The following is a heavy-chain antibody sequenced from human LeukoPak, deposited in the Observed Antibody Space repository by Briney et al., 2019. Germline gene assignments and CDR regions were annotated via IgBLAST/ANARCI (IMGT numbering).Heavy chain of an antibody. D-gene: IGHD5-12*01. CDR3: ARVRSIDSGYLY. V-gene: IGHV3-21*04. CDR2: LSRTGDYT. J-gene: IGHJ4*02. CDR1: GFSFSGCG. Sequence: GGSLRLSCAASGFSFSGCGMGWVRQAPGKGLEWVSTLSRTGDYTYYADSVKGRFSISRDNAKNSLYLQMNSLRAEDTAVYYCARVRSIDSGYLYWGQGTLVTVSS.